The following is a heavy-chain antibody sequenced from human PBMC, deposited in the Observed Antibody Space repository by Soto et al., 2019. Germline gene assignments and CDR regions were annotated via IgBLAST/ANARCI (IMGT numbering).Heavy chain of an antibody. CDR1: GYTXNSYD. CDR2: MNPNSGNT. CDR3: ARGPKWLRLGLDP. J-gene: IGHJ5*02. Sequence: SXKVCFKASGYTXNSYDIHLVRQATGQGLEWMGWMNPNSGNTGYAKKFQGRVTMTRNTSIRTAYMELSSLRSEDTAVYYCARGPKWLRLGLDPWGQGTLGTVSS. V-gene: IGHV1-8*01. D-gene: IGHD3-16*01.